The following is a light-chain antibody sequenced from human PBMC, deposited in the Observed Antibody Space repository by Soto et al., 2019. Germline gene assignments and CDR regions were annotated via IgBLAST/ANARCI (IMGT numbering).Light chain of an antibody. J-gene: IGKJ5*01. CDR2: AAS. CDR3: QQANSFPIT. V-gene: IGKV1-12*01. Sequence: EIQMTQSPSSVSASAGDRVTITCRASQDISSWLAWYQQKPGKAPKLLIYAASSLQSGVPSRFSGSGSGTDFTLTISSLQPEDFATYYCQQANSFPITFGQGTRLEIK. CDR1: QDISSW.